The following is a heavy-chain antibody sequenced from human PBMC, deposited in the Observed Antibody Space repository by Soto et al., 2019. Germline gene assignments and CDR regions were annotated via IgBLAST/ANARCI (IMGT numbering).Heavy chain of an antibody. Sequence: QVHLQESGPGLVKPSETLSLTCTVSGGSISTYYWNWIRQPPGKGLEWIGYIHHSGRTSYNPSLGSRGTMSVDTSRSHCTQKPSSVTASDTAVYYCARDHTSGSYWDYCGQGSLDTVTS. D-gene: IGHD1-26*01. V-gene: IGHV4-59*01. CDR2: IHHSGRT. CDR3: ARDHTSGSYWDY. J-gene: IGHJ4*02. CDR1: GGSISTYY.